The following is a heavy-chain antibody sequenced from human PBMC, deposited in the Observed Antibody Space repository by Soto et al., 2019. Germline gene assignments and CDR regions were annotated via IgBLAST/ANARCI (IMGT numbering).Heavy chain of an antibody. CDR1: GFTFSNSG. CDR3: AKGKIAVSLWC. D-gene: IGHD6-19*01. J-gene: IGHJ4*02. Sequence: EVQLLDSGGGLVQPGGSLRLSCAASGFTFSNSGMSWVRQAPGKGLEWVSTISGSDDTTYYADSVKGRFTISRDNSKNTLYLQMNSLRADDTAVYYCAKGKIAVSLWCWGQGTLVTVSS. CDR2: ISGSDDTT. V-gene: IGHV3-23*01.